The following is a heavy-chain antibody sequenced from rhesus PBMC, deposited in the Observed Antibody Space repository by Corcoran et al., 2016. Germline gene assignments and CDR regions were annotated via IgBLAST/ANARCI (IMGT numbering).Heavy chain of an antibody. CDR2: IDGRGSST. CDR1: GGSISSNY. J-gene: IGHJ2*01. CDR3: ARGSRGGWYFDL. Sequence: QVQLQESGPGLVKPLETLSLTCAVSGGSISSNYWSWIRQPPGKGLEGSGYIDGRGSSTTYKPVLKSGVTLSVDPSKNQFSLKLSSVTAADTAVYYCARGSRGGWYFDLWGPGTPITISS. V-gene: IGHV4S11*01. D-gene: IGHD5-42*01.